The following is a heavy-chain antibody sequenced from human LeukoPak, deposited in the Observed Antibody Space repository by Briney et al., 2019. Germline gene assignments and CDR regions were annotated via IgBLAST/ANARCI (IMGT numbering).Heavy chain of an antibody. CDR2: ISYDGSNK. V-gene: IGHV3-30-3*01. D-gene: IGHD1-26*01. CDR3: ARSGHPTN. J-gene: IGHJ4*02. CDR1: GFTFSSYA. Sequence: PEGSLRLSCAASGFTFSSYAMHWVRQAPGKGLEWVAVISYDGSNKYYADSVKGRFTISRDNSKNTLYLQMNSLRAEDTAVYYCARSGHPTNGGQGTLVTVSS.